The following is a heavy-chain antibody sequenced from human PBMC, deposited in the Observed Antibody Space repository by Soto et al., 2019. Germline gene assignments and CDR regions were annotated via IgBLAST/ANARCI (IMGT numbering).Heavy chain of an antibody. J-gene: IGHJ6*02. V-gene: IGHV5-51*01. Sequence: GPSLKISCKGSAYSFTSYWIGWVRQMLWKGLEWMGIIYPGDSDPRYSPSFQGQVTISADKSISTAYLQWSSLKASDTAMYYCARLRWCGGVDNYYGMDVWGQGTTVTVSS. CDR1: AYSFTSYW. CDR3: ARLRWCGGVDNYYGMDV. CDR2: IYPGDSDP. D-gene: IGHD3-10*01.